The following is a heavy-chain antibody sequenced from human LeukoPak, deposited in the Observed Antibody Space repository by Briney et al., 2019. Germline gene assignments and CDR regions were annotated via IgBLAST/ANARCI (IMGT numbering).Heavy chain of an antibody. Sequence: GGSLRLSCAASGFTFSSYSMNWVRQAPGKGLERVSSISSSSSYIYYADSVKGRFTISRDNAKKSLYLQMNSLRAEDTAVYYCARAARTAVITFGGVIAHDYWGQGTLVTVSS. CDR2: ISSSSSYI. CDR1: GFTFSSYS. CDR3: ARAARTAVITFGGVIAHDY. V-gene: IGHV3-21*01. J-gene: IGHJ4*02. D-gene: IGHD3-16*02.